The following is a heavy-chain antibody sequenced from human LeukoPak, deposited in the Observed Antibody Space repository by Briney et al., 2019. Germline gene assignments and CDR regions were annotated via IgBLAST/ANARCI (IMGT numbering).Heavy chain of an antibody. J-gene: IGHJ4*02. CDR3: ARQGGGSGDDYSSY. D-gene: IGHD5-12*01. Sequence: GESLKISCKGSGYTFTNHFIAWVRQMPGKGLEWMGVIYPGSSDTRYSPSFQGHVTISADKSISTAYLQWSSLKASDSAMYYCARQGGGSGDDYSSYLGQGTLVTVSS. CDR2: IYPGSSDT. V-gene: IGHV5-51*01. CDR1: GYTFTNHF.